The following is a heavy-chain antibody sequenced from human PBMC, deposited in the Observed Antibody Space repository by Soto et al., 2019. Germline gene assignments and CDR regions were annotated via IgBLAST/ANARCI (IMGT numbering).Heavy chain of an antibody. Sequence: QVQLVQSGAEVKKPGASVKVSCKASGYTFTSYDIKWVRQATGQGLEWMGWMNPSTGSTGFAQKFQGRVNRISNTSISTAYLEVSSLTSEDTAVYYCARGRLVAGTVDYWGQGTLVTVSS. V-gene: IGHV1-8*01. D-gene: IGHD6-19*01. J-gene: IGHJ4*02. CDR1: GYTFTSYD. CDR2: MNPSTGST. CDR3: ARGRLVAGTVDY.